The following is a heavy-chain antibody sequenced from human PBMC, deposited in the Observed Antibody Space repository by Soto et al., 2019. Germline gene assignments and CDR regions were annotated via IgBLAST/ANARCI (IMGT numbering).Heavy chain of an antibody. CDR1: GFTFSSYA. CDR3: ARAPQTTEGERIDAFDI. Sequence: QVQLVESGGGVVQPGRSLRLSCAASGFTFSSYAMHWVRQAPGKGLEWVAVISYDGSNKYYADSVKGRFTISRDNSKNTLYLQMNSLRAEDTAVYYCARAPQTTEGERIDAFDIWGQGTMVTVSS. V-gene: IGHV3-30-3*01. D-gene: IGHD3-10*01. J-gene: IGHJ3*02. CDR2: ISYDGSNK.